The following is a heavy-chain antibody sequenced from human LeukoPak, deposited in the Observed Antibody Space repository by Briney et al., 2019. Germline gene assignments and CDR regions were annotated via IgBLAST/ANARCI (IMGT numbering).Heavy chain of an antibody. J-gene: IGHJ3*02. V-gene: IGHV4-59*08. Sequence: SETLSLTCTVSGGSISSYYWSWIRQPPGKGLEWIGYIYYSGSTNYNPSLKSRVTISVDTSKNQFSLKLSSVTATDTAVYYCARQGVITPSNAFDIWGQGTMVTVSS. CDR3: ARQGVITPSNAFDI. CDR1: GGSISSYY. CDR2: IYYSGST. D-gene: IGHD3-22*01.